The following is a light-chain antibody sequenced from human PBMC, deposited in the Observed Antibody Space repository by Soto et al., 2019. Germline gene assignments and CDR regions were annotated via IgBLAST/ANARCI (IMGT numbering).Light chain of an antibody. CDR1: QSFSSTY. CDR2: GAS. Sequence: EIVLTQSPGTLSLSPGERATLSCRASQSFSSTYLAWYQHQPGQAPRLLIYGASTRATGIPARFSGSGSGTEFTLTISSLQSEDFAVYYCQQYNNWPRTFGQGTKVDI. V-gene: IGKV3-15*01. J-gene: IGKJ1*01. CDR3: QQYNNWPRT.